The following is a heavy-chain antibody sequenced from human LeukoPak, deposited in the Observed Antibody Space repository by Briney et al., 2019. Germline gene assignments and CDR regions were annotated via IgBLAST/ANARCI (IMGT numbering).Heavy chain of an antibody. Sequence: GGSLRLSCAASGFTFSSYGMHWVRQAPGKGLEWVAFIRYDGSNKYYADSVKGRFTISRDNSKNTLYLQMNSLRAEDTAVYYCAKAPRGVAVAGTGASWGQGTMVTVSS. J-gene: IGHJ3*01. CDR3: AKAPRGVAVAGTGAS. V-gene: IGHV3-30*02. D-gene: IGHD6-19*01. CDR2: IRYDGSNK. CDR1: GFTFSSYG.